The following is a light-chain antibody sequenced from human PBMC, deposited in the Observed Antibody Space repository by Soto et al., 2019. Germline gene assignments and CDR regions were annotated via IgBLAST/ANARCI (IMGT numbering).Light chain of an antibody. V-gene: IGLV2-23*02. CDR1: NSDIGNYNF. CDR3: CSFACSHTWV. CDR2: EVN. Sequence: QSVLTQPASVSGSPGQSITISCTGTNSDIGNYNFVSWYQQHPGKAPKLMISEVNKRPSGVSNRFSGSKSANTASLTISGLQTEDEADYYCCSFACSHTWVFGGGTQLTVL. J-gene: IGLJ3*02.